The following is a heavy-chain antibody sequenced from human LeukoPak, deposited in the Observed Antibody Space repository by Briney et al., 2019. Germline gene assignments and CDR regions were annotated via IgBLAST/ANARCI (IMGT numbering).Heavy chain of an antibody. V-gene: IGHV3-53*01. CDR1: GFTVANDR. D-gene: IGHD3-10*01. CDR3: VRERFGAIVEN. Sequence: EGSLRLSCAASGFTVANDRMSWVRQPPGKGLEWVSTVYGGGNTAYTDSVKGRFTISRDTSKNTLLLQMNSLRAEDTAVYFCVRERFGAIVENRGQGALVIVSS. CDR2: VYGGGNT. J-gene: IGHJ4*02.